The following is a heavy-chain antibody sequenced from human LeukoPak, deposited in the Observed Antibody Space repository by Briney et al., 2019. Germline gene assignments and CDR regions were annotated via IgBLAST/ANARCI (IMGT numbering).Heavy chain of an antibody. CDR1: GYTFTSYG. J-gene: IGHJ4*02. D-gene: IGHD6-13*01. CDR2: ISAYNGNT. CDR3: ATDPYSLSG. V-gene: IGHV1-18*01. Sequence: GASVKVSCKASGYTFTSYGISWVRQAPGQGLEWMGWISAYNGNTNYAQKLQGRVTMTEDTSTDTAYMELSSLRSEDTAVYYCATDPYSLSGWGQGTLVTVSS.